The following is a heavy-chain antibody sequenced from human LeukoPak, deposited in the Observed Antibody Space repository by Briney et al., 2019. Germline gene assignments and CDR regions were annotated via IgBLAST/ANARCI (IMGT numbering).Heavy chain of an antibody. CDR1: GFTFSNAW. CDR3: ARDYVTMAPDY. D-gene: IGHD3-10*02. CDR2: IASGPSHT. Sequence: GGSLRLSCAASGFTFSNAWMSWVRQAPGKGLEWLPYIASGPSHTYYADSVRGRFVISRDDAKSALYLQMSSLRAEDTAVYYCARDYVTMAPDYGGLGTLVTVSS. J-gene: IGHJ4*02. V-gene: IGHV3-21*01.